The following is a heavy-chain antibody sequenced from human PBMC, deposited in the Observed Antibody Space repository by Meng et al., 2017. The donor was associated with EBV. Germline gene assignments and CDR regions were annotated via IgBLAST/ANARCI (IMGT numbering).Heavy chain of an antibody. Sequence: QVQLVQSGAEVTNPGAPVKVSCKASGYPFTSYAMHWVRQAPGQRLEWMGWINAGNGNTKYSQKFQGRVTITRDTSASTAYMELSSLRSEDTAVYYCARSGATIFGVVIPTYYFDYWGQGTLVTVSS. V-gene: IGHV1-3*01. J-gene: IGHJ4*02. D-gene: IGHD3-3*01. CDR1: GYPFTSYA. CDR2: INAGNGNT. CDR3: ARSGATIFGVVIPTYYFDY.